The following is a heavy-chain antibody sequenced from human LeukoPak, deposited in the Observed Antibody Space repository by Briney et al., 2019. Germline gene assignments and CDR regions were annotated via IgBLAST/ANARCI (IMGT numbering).Heavy chain of an antibody. J-gene: IGHJ4*02. V-gene: IGHV3-30*02. CDR2: IRYDGGDK. CDR1: GFTFTNYG. Sequence: GGSLRLSCAASGFTFTNYGMHWVRQAPGKGLEWVAFIRYDGGDKSYGDSVKGRFTISRDNSKNTVYLQMNSLRAEDAAAYYCAKGGGSPYYFDYWGQGTLVTVYS. CDR3: AKGGGSPYYFDY. D-gene: IGHD3-10*01.